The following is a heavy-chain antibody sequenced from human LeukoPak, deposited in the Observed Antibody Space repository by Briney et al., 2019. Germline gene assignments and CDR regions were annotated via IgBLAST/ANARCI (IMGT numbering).Heavy chain of an antibody. CDR2: IYYIGST. CDR3: ASEALDDSSGSFDY. J-gene: IGHJ4*02. V-gene: IGHV4-59*08. D-gene: IGHD3-22*01. Sequence: SETLSLTCTVSGGSMSSYYWSWIRQPPGKGLEWIGYIYYIGSTNYNPSLKSRVTISVDTSKNQFSLKLSSVTAADTAVYYCASEALDDSSGSFDYWGQGTLVTVSS. CDR1: GGSMSSYY.